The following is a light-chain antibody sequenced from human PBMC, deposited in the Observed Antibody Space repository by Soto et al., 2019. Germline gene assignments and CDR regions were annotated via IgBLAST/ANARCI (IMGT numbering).Light chain of an antibody. J-gene: IGKJ2*01. CDR1: LSVSII. CDR2: VAS. CDR3: QQYNNWVYT. V-gene: IGKV3-15*01. Sequence: ELVMTPSLAILSVSPGEKDTLSIMASLSVSIILVLFLQKPCQAPRLLIYVASTRATGIPAMFSVSVSGTEFTLIISILQTEDIAVYFWQQYNNWVYTFGQGT.